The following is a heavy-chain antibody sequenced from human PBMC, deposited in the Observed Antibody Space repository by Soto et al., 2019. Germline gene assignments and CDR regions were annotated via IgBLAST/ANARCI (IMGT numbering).Heavy chain of an antibody. Sequence: SETLSLTCSVSGGSVTLTSYYWGWIRQPPGKGLEWIGNVYYSGSTNYNPSLKSRVTISVDTSKDQFSLSLKSVTAADTAVYYCASDYSGYSADPEYYGVEVWGQGTTVTVSS. D-gene: IGHD3-22*01. CDR2: VYYSGST. J-gene: IGHJ6*02. CDR3: ASDYSGYSADPEYYGVEV. V-gene: IGHV4-39*01. CDR1: GGSVTLTSYY.